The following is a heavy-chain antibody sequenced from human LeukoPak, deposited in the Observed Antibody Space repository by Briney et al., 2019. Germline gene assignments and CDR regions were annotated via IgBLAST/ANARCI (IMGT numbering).Heavy chain of an antibody. D-gene: IGHD3-10*01. CDR3: AKDLMRDMVRGVFDY. J-gene: IGHJ4*02. V-gene: IGHV3-23*01. CDR2: ISGSGGST. Sequence: PGGSLRLSCAASGFTFSSYAMSWVRQAPGKGLEWVSSISGSGGSTYYADSVKGRFTISRDNSKNTLYLQMNSLRAEDTAVYYCAKDLMRDMVRGVFDYWGQGTLVTVSS. CDR1: GFTFSSYA.